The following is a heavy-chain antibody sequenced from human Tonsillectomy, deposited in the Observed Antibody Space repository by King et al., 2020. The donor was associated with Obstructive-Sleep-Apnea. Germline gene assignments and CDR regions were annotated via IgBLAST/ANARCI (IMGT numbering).Heavy chain of an antibody. J-gene: IGHJ4*02. CDR2: IYYSGST. CDR3: ARRLAQYNYYDSMDDY. D-gene: IGHD3-22*01. Sequence: QLQESGPGLVKPSETLSLTCTVSGGSISSSSYYWGWIRQPPGKGLEWIGSIYYSGSTYYNPSLKSRVTISVDTSKNQFSLKLSSVTAAEPAVYYCARRLAQYNYYDSMDDYWGQGTLVTVSS. V-gene: IGHV4-39*01. CDR1: GGSISSSSYY.